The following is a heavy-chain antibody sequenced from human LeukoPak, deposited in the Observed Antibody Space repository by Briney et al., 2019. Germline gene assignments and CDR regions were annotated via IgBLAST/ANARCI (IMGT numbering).Heavy chain of an antibody. J-gene: IGHJ4*02. CDR3: ARHPLGAGQWQFDY. CDR1: GYTFTSYG. CDR2: ISAYNGNT. V-gene: IGHV1-18*01. D-gene: IGHD6-19*01. Sequence: ASVKVSCKASGYTFTSYGISWVRQAPGQGLEWMGWISAYNGNTNYAQKLQGRVTMTTDTSTSTAYMELRSLRSDDTAVYYCARHPLGAGQWQFDYWGQGTLVTVSS.